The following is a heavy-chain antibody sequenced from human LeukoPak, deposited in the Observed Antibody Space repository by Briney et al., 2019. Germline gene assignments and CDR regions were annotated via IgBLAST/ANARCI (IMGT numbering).Heavy chain of an antibody. CDR2: FDPEDGET. D-gene: IGHD2-15*01. Sequence: ASVKVSCKVSGYTLTELSMHWVRQAPGKGLEWMGGFDPEDGETIYAQKFQGRVTMTEDTSTDTAYMELSSLRAEDTAVYYCARDPCSGGRCFDNWLDPWGQGTLVTVSS. CDR3: ARDPCSGGRCFDNWLDP. V-gene: IGHV1-24*01. CDR1: GYTLTELS. J-gene: IGHJ5*02.